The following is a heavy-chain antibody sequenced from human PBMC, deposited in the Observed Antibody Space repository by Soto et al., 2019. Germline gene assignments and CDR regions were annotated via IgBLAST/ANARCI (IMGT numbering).Heavy chain of an antibody. CDR2: ISSSSSYI. CDR1: GFTFSSYS. CDR3: AREGIAARPGYYYGMDV. Sequence: EVQLVESGGGLVKPGGSLGLSCAASGFTFSSYSMNWVRQAPGKGLEWVSSISSSSSYIYYADSVKGRFTISRDNAKNSLYLQMNSLRAEDTAVYYCAREGIAARPGYYYGMDVWGQGTTVTVSS. D-gene: IGHD6-6*01. V-gene: IGHV3-21*01. J-gene: IGHJ6*02.